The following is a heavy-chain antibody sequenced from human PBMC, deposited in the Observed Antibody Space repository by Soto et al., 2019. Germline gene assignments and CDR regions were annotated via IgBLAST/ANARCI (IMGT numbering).Heavy chain of an antibody. V-gene: IGHV4-34*01. CDR1: GGSFSGYY. CDR2: INHSGST. J-gene: IGHJ5*02. Sequence: SETLSLTCAVYGGSFSGYYWSWIRQHPGKGLEWIGEINHSGSTNYNPSLKSRVTISVDTSKNQFSLKLSSVTAADTAVYYCARAVLYDYIWGSYRYQWFDPWGQGTLVTVSS. D-gene: IGHD3-16*02. CDR3: ARAVLYDYIWGSYRYQWFDP.